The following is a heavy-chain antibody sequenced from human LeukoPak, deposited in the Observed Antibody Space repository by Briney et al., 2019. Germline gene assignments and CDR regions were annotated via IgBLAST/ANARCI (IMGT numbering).Heavy chain of an antibody. J-gene: IGHJ4*02. CDR2: IYYSGST. CDR1: GGSISSYY. D-gene: IGHD6-6*01. V-gene: IGHV4-59*01. Sequence: ETLSLTCTVSGGSISSYYWSWIRQPPGKGLEWIGYIYYSGSTNYNPSLKSRVTISVDTSKNQFSLKLSSVTAADTAVYYCARAIYSSSSGFDYWGQGTLVTVSS. CDR3: ARAIYSSSSGFDY.